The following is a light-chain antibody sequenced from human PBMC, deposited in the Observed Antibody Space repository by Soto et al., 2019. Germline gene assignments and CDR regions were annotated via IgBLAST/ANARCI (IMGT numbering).Light chain of an antibody. CDR1: QSVSSN. V-gene: IGKV3D-15*01. CDR3: QQCNNWPT. J-gene: IGKJ2*01. CDR2: DAS. Sequence: EIVWTQSPATLSLSPGERATLSCRASQSVSSNLAWYQQKPGQAPRLLIYDASTRATGIPARFSGSGSGTEFTLTISSLQSEDFAVYYCQQCNNWPTFGQGTKLEIK.